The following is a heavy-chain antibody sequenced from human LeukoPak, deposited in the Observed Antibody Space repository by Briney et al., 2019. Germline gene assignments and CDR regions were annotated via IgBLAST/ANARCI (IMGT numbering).Heavy chain of an antibody. CDR1: AYSFTTYW. Sequence: PGESLKISCKGSAYSFTTYWIGWVRQMPGKGLEWMGIIYPGDSDTRYSPSFRGQVTISADKSISTAYLQWSSLKASDTAMYYCARHLGVATEYYFDYWGQGTLVTVSS. J-gene: IGHJ4*02. D-gene: IGHD5-12*01. CDR3: ARHLGVATEYYFDY. V-gene: IGHV5-51*01. CDR2: IYPGDSDT.